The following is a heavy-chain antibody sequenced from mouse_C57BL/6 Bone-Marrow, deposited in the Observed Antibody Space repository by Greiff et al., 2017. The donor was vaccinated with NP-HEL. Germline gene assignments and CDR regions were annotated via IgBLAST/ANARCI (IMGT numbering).Heavy chain of an antibody. Sequence: QVQLQQPGAELVKPGASVKLSCKASGYTFTSYWMHWVKQRPGQGLEWIGMIHPNSGSTNYNEKFKSKATLTVDKSSSTAYMQLSSLTSEDSAVYYCARRFARPYFDVWGTGTTVTVSS. J-gene: IGHJ1*03. CDR1: GYTFTSYW. CDR3: ARRFARPYFDV. V-gene: IGHV1-64*01. CDR2: IHPNSGST.